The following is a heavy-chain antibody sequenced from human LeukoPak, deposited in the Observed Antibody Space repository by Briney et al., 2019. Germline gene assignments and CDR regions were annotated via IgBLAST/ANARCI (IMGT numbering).Heavy chain of an antibody. Sequence: GGSLRLSCAASGFTFSSYEMNWVRQAPGKGLEWVSYVSSSGSTIYYADSVKGRFTISRDNAKNSLYLQMNSLRAEDTAVHYCARESYDSSGYYIFFDYWGQGTLVTVSS. V-gene: IGHV3-48*03. CDR3: ARESYDSSGYYIFFDY. CDR2: VSSSGSTI. D-gene: IGHD3-22*01. J-gene: IGHJ4*02. CDR1: GFTFSSYE.